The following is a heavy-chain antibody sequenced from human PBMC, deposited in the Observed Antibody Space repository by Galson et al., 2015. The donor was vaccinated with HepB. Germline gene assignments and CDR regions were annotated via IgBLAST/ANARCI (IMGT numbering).Heavy chain of an antibody. CDR3: AKASGTPRGRFDS. Sequence: SLRLSCAASGFTFSSFAMNWVRQAPGKGLEWVSSISGSGGSTNYADSVKGRFTITRDNFKNTLSLQMNSLTVEDMAVYYCAKASGTPRGRFDSWGQGTLVTVSS. V-gene: IGHV3-23*01. D-gene: IGHD6-13*01. CDR2: ISGSGGST. CDR1: GFTFSSFA. J-gene: IGHJ5*01.